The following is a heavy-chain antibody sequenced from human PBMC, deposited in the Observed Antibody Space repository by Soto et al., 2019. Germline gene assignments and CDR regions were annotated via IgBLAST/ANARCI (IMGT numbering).Heavy chain of an antibody. Sequence: PSETLSLTCTVSGGSISSSSYYWGWIRQPPGKGLEWIGSIYYSGSTYYNPSLKSRVTISVDTSKNQFSLKLSSVTAADTAVYYCARPDYDILTGYLDAFDIWGQGTMVTVS. CDR2: IYYSGST. D-gene: IGHD3-9*01. CDR3: ARPDYDILTGYLDAFDI. CDR1: GGSISSSSYY. J-gene: IGHJ3*02. V-gene: IGHV4-39*01.